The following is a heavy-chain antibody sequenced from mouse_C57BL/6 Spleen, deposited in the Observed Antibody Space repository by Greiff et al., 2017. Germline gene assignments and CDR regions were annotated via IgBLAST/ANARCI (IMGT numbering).Heavy chain of an antibody. CDR2: ISYDGSN. Sequence: EVKLQESGPGLVKPSQSLSLTCSVTGYSITSGYYWNWIRQFPGNKLEWMGYISYDGSNNYNPSLKNRISITRDTSKNQFFLKLNSVTTEDTATYYGARDPSYYGSSYVHFDYWGQGTSLTVSS. CDR1: GYSITSGYY. D-gene: IGHD1-1*01. J-gene: IGHJ2*02. CDR3: ARDPSYYGSSYVHFDY. V-gene: IGHV3-6*01.